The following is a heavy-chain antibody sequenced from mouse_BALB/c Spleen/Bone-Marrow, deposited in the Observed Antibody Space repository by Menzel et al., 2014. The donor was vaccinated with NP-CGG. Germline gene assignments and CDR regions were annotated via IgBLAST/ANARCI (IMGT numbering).Heavy chain of an antibody. V-gene: IGHV1S22*01. Sequence: LQQSGSELVRPGASVKLPCKASGYTFTSYWMHWVKQRHGQGLEWIGNIYPGSGSTNYDEKFKSKGTLTVDTSSSTAYMHLSSLTSEDSAVYYCTSWDYWGQGTTLTVSS. CDR3: TSWDY. CDR1: GYTFTSYW. J-gene: IGHJ2*01. CDR2: IYPGSGST.